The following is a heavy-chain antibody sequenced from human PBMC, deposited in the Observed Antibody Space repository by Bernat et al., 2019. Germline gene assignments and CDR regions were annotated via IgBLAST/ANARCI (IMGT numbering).Heavy chain of an antibody. Sequence: EVQLLESGGGLVQPGGSLRLPCAASGFTFSSYAMSWVRQAPGKGLEWFSAISGSGGSTDYADSVKGRFTISRDNSKNKLYLQMNSLRAEDTAVYYCAKDKVVEDPTYYFDYWGQGTLVTVSS. CDR2: ISGSGGST. CDR1: GFTFSSYA. J-gene: IGHJ4*02. V-gene: IGHV3-23*01. D-gene: IGHD1-1*01. CDR3: AKDKVVEDPTYYFDY.